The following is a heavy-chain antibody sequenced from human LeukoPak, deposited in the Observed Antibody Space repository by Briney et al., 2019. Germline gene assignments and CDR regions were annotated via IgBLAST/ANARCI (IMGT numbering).Heavy chain of an antibody. CDR1: GFTFSSYG. J-gene: IGHJ6*02. D-gene: IGHD3-10*01. Sequence: PGGFLRLSCAASGFTFSSYGMHWVRQAPGKGLEWVAFIRYDGSNKYYADSVKGRFTISRDNSKNTLYLQMNSLRAEDTAVYYCAKGPLGSGSWNYYYGMDVWGQGTTVTVSS. CDR2: IRYDGSNK. CDR3: AKGPLGSGSWNYYYGMDV. V-gene: IGHV3-30*02.